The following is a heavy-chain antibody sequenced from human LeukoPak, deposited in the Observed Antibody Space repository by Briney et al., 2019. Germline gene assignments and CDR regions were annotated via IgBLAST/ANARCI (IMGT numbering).Heavy chain of an antibody. J-gene: IGHJ5*01. D-gene: IGHD6-19*01. Sequence: GASVKVSCKASGYTFTSYGISWVRQAPGQGLEWMGWISAYNGNTNYAQKLQGRVTMTTDTSTSTAYMELSSLRSEDTAVYYCARALGYSSGWYWFDYWGQGTLVTVSS. CDR3: ARALGYSSGWYWFDY. V-gene: IGHV1-18*01. CDR1: GYTFTSYG. CDR2: ISAYNGNT.